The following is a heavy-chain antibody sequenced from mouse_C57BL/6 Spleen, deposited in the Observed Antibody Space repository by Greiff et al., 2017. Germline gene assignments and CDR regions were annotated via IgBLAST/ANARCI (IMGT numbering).Heavy chain of an antibody. CDR1: GYTFTSYW. J-gene: IGHJ4*01. V-gene: IGHV1-69*01. CDR2: IDPSDSYT. Sequence: VQLQQPGAELVMPGASVKMSCKASGYTFTSYWMHWVKQRPGQGLEWIGEIDPSDSYTNYNQKFKGKSTLTVDKSSSTAYMQLSSLTSEDSAVYYGARDYDAMDYWGQGTSGTVSS. CDR3: ARDYDAMDY.